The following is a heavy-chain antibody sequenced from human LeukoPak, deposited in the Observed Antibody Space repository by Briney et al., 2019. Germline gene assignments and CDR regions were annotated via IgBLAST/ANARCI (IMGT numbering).Heavy chain of an antibody. D-gene: IGHD3-16*01. J-gene: IGHJ6*02. Sequence: GGSLRLSCAASGFTFSSYGMHWVRQAPGKGLEWVAILWYDGSREYYGDSAKGRFTISRDNSKNTLYLQMNRLRAEDTAVYCCARDVGGLRFPTYGMDVWGQGTTVTVSS. CDR3: ARDVGGLRFPTYGMDV. CDR1: GFTFSSYG. CDR2: LWYDGSRE. V-gene: IGHV3-33*01.